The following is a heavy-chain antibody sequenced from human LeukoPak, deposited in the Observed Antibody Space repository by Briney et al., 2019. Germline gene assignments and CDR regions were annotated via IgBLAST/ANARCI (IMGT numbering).Heavy chain of an antibody. CDR3: ARHTIRGYDVSTFDY. CDR1: GGSISGSSYY. D-gene: IGHD5-12*01. V-gene: IGHV4-39*01. CDR2: IYYSGST. J-gene: IGHJ4*02. Sequence: SETLSLTCTVSGGSISGSSYYWGGIRQPPRKGLEWIGSIYYSGSTYYNPSLKSRVTISVDTSKNQFSLKLSSVTAADTAVYYCARHTIRGYDVSTFDYWGQGTLVTVSS.